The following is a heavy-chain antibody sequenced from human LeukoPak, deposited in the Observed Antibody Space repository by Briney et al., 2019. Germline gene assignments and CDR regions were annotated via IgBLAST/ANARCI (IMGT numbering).Heavy chain of an antibody. V-gene: IGHV4-34*01. CDR2: INHSGST. CDR1: GGSFSGYY. CDR3: ANLDEKRYNWNYDNWNWFDP. Sequence: MASETLSLTCAVYGGSFSGYYWSWIRQPPGKGLEWIGEINHSGSTNYNPSLKSRVTISVDTSKNQFSLKLSSVTAADTAVYYCANLDEKRYNWNYDNWNWFDPWGQGTLVTVSS. J-gene: IGHJ5*02. D-gene: IGHD1-7*01.